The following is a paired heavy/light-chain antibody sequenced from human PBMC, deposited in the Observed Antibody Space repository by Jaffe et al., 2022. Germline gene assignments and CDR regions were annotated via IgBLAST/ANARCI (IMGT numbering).Heavy chain of an antibody. CDR2: IYYSGST. CDR1: GGSISSSSYY. V-gene: IGHV4-39*01. Sequence: QLQLQESGPGLVKPSETLSLTCTVSGGSISSSSYYWGWIRQPPGKGLEWIGSIYYSGSTYYNPSLKSRVTISVDTSKNQFSLKLSSVTAADTAVYYCARHRWGPLEYSGYDYYFDYWGQGTLVTVSS. CDR3: ARHRWGPLEYSGYDYYFDY. D-gene: IGHD5-12*01. J-gene: IGHJ4*02.
Light chain of an antibody. CDR2: ENN. J-gene: IGLJ1*01. Sequence: QSVLTQPPSVSAAPGQKVTISCSGSSSNIGNNYVSWYQQLPGTAPKLLIYENNKRPSGIPDRFSGSKSGTSATLGITGLQTGDEADYYCGTWDSSLRGVFGTGTKVTVL. V-gene: IGLV1-51*02. CDR1: SSNIGNNY. CDR3: GTWDSSLRGV.